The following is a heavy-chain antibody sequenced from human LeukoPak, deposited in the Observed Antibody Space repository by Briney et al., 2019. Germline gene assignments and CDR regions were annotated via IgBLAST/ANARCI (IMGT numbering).Heavy chain of an antibody. CDR3: AKADEYYDYVWGSYRPHKFDY. J-gene: IGHJ4*02. CDR1: GFTFSSYG. Sequence: GGSLRLSCAASGFTFSSYGMHWVRQAPGKGLEWVAFIRYDGSNKYYADSVKGRFTISRDNSKNTLYLQMNSLRAEATAVYYCAKADEYYDYVWGSYRPHKFDYWGQGTLVTVSS. D-gene: IGHD3-16*02. V-gene: IGHV3-30*02. CDR2: IRYDGSNK.